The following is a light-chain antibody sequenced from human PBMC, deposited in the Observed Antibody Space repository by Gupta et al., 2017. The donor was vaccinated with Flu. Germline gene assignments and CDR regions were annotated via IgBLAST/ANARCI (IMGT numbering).Light chain of an antibody. Sequence: DIQMTQSPSTLSASVGDSVTITCRASQSINSWLAWYQQTPEKAPRLLIYKATNLQSGVPLRFSGSGTGTEFTLTISNLQPDDFATYYYQQYDTYSVTFGGGTKVEIK. CDR3: QQYDTYSVT. J-gene: IGKJ4*01. V-gene: IGKV1-5*03. CDR1: QSINSW. CDR2: KAT.